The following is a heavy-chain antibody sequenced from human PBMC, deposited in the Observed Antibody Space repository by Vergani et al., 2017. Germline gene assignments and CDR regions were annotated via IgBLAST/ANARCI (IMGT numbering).Heavy chain of an antibody. V-gene: IGHV3-30-3*01. Sequence: QVQLVESGGGVVQPGRSLRLSCAASGFTFSSYAMHWVRQAPGKGLEWVAVISYDGSNKYYAESVKGRFTISRDNSKNTLYLQMNSLRAEDTAVYYCAREAYSSSWLNWFDPWGQGTLVTVSS. J-gene: IGHJ5*02. CDR2: ISYDGSNK. CDR1: GFTFSSYA. D-gene: IGHD6-13*01. CDR3: AREAYSSSWLNWFDP.